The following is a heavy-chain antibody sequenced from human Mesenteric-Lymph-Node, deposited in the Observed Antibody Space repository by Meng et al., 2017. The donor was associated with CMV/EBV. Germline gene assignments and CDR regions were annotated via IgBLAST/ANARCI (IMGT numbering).Heavy chain of an antibody. CDR3: AGETGLPNGMDV. Sequence: GGSLRLSCTASEFTVSESYMNWVRQAPGKGLEWVSVIYGGGTTKYADSVKGRFTIYRDKSKNTLFLQMNSLRAEDTAVYYCAGETGLPNGMDVWGQGTTVTVSS. CDR1: EFTVSESY. V-gene: IGHV3-53*01. J-gene: IGHJ6*02. CDR2: IYGGGTT. D-gene: IGHD4-11*01.